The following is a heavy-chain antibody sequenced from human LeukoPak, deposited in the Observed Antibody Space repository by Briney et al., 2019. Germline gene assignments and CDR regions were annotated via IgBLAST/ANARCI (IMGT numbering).Heavy chain of an antibody. J-gene: IGHJ4*02. CDR3: ARVHSSGWYAPPLNIDY. D-gene: IGHD6-19*01. CDR2: IKQDGSEK. CDR1: GFTFSSYW. Sequence: GGSLRLSCAASGFTFSSYWMSWVRQAPGKGLEWVANIKQDGSEKYYVDSVKGRFTISRGNAKNSLYLQMNSLRAEDTAVYYCARVHSSGWYAPPLNIDYWGQGTLVTVSS. V-gene: IGHV3-7*01.